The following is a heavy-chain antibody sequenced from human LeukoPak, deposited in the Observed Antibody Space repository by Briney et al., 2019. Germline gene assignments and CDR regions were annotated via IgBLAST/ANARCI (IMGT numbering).Heavy chain of an antibody. CDR1: GGSISSGGYY. CDR3: ARAEGMDV. J-gene: IGHJ6*02. V-gene: IGHV4-31*03. Sequence: SETLSLTCTVSGGSISSGGYYWNWIRQHPGKGLEWIGYIFYGGSTYYNPSLKSRVTISVDTSKNQFSLKLSSVTAADTAVYYCARAEGMDVWGQGTTNIVSS. CDR2: IFYGGST.